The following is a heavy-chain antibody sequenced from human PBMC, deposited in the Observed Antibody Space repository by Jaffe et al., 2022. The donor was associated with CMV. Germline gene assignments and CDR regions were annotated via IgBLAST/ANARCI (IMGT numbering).Heavy chain of an antibody. Sequence: EVQLVESGGGLVQPGGSLRLSCAASGFTFSSYWMSWVRQAPGKGLEWVANIKQDGSEKYYVDSVKGRFTISRDNAKNSLYLQMNSLRAEDTAVYYCARENVDIVVAQRPYYYYYYYMDVWGKGTTVTVSS. CDR2: IKQDGSEK. CDR1: GFTFSSYW. CDR3: ARENVDIVVAQRPYYYYYYYMDV. J-gene: IGHJ6*03. V-gene: IGHV3-7*03. D-gene: IGHD2-15*01.